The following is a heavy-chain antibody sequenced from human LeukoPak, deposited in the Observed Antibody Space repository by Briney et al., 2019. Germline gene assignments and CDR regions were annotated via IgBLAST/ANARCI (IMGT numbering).Heavy chain of an antibody. Sequence: GGSLRLSCAASGFTFSDYYMSWIRQAPGKGLEWVSYISRSGGSTFYADSVKGRFTISRDNSKNTLYLQMNSLRAEDTAVYYCARHLYCSSSSCYEYFDYWGQGTLVAVSS. J-gene: IGHJ4*02. V-gene: IGHV3-11*01. D-gene: IGHD2-2*01. CDR3: ARHLYCSSSSCYEYFDY. CDR1: GFTFSDYY. CDR2: ISRSGGST.